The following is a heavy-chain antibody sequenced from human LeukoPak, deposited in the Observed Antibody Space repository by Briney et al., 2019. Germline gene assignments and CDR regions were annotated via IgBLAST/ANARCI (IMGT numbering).Heavy chain of an antibody. CDR2: IYYSGST. CDR1: GGSISSNDYY. CDR3: ARVTYSGSYGGNDYYMDV. V-gene: IGHV4-39*07. D-gene: IGHD1-26*01. J-gene: IGHJ6*03. Sequence: SETLSLTCTVSGGSISSNDYYWGWIRQPPGKGLEWIGSIYYSGSTYFNPSLKSRVTISVDTSKNQFSLKLSSVTAADTAVYYCARVTYSGSYGGNDYYMDVWGKGTTDTVSS.